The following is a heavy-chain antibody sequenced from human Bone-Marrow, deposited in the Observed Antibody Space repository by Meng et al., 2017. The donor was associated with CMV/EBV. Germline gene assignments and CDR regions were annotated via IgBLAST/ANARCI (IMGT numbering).Heavy chain of an antibody. V-gene: IGHV3-53*01. CDR1: GFTFSSYS. D-gene: IGHD1-26*01. Sequence: GESLKISCAASGFTFSSYSMNWVRQAPGKGREWVSGIYSGGSTYYADSVKGRFTIYRDNSKNTLYLQMNSLRAEDTAVYYCARGKWELLLDYWGQGTMVTVSS. CDR3: ARGKWELLLDY. J-gene: IGHJ4*02. CDR2: IYSGGST.